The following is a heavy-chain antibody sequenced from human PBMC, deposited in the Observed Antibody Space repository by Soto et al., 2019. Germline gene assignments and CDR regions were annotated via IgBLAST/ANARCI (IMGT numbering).Heavy chain of an antibody. J-gene: IGHJ6*03. CDR1: GFTFDDYA. Sequence: EVQLVESGGGLVQPGRSLRLSCAASGFTFDDYAMHLVRQAPGKGLEWVSGISWNSGSIGYADSVKGRFTISRDNAKNSLYLQMNSLRAEDTALYYCAKDSRAVTNYYYYYMDVWGKGTTVTVSS. CDR3: AKDSRAVTNYYYYYMDV. V-gene: IGHV3-9*01. D-gene: IGHD4-4*01. CDR2: ISWNSGSI.